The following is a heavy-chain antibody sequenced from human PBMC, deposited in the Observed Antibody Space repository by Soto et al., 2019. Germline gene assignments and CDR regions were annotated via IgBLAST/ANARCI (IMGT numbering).Heavy chain of an antibody. Sequence: ASVKVSCKASGYTFIGYYMHWVRQAPGQGLEWMGWINPNSGGTNYAQKFQGWVTMTRDTSISTAYMELSRLRSDDTAVYYCAITDIVGLTYDYWGQGTLVTVSS. J-gene: IGHJ4*02. CDR1: GYTFIGYY. V-gene: IGHV1-2*04. CDR2: INPNSGGT. CDR3: AITDIVGLTYDY. D-gene: IGHD2-15*01.